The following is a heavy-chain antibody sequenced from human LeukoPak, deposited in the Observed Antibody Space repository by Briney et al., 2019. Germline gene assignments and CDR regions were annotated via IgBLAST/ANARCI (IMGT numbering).Heavy chain of an antibody. CDR3: PTHPCESIRCYGWRVWFAP. V-gene: IGHV1-18*04. Sequence: ASVKVSCKASGYTITSYGISWVRQAPGQELEWRGWITPYNGNTNHAQNCQGRVTMTTDTSTTTAYMELRRLRSDAPAVYSCPTHPCESIRCYGWRVWFAPWGQGTLVTVYS. D-gene: IGHD2-2*01. CDR1: GYTITSYG. CDR2: ITPYNGNT. J-gene: IGHJ5*02.